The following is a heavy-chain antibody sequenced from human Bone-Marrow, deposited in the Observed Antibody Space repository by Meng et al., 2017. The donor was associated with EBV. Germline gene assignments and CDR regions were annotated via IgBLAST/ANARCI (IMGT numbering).Heavy chain of an antibody. CDR2: IPSDASHNK. D-gene: IGHD1-14*01. CDR1: GFIFSGYG. CDR3: AKDLSGRFDP. Sequence: QEQWVGSGGGVVQPGRSLRLSCAASGFIFSGYGFHWVRQAPGKGPEWVAIIPSDASHNKYYADSVKGRFTISRDNSKNTLYLQMNSLKIEDTAVYYCAKDLSGRFDPWGQGTLVTVSS. J-gene: IGHJ5*02. V-gene: IGHV3-30*18.